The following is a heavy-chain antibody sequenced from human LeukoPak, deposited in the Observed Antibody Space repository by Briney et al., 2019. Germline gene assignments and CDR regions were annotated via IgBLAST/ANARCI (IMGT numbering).Heavy chain of an antibody. CDR2: INPSGGST. CDR3: ARLADYDILTGYYYYGMDV. J-gene: IGHJ6*02. D-gene: IGHD3-9*01. CDR1: GYTFTSYY. Sequence: ASVKVSCKASGYTFTSYYMHWVRQAPGQGLEWMGIINPSGGSTSYAQKFQGRVTMTRDTSTSTVYMELSSLRSEDTAVYYCARLADYDILTGYYYYGMDVWGQGTTVTVSS. V-gene: IGHV1-46*01.